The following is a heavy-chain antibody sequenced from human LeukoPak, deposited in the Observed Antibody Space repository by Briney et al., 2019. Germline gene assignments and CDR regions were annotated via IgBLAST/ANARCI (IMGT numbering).Heavy chain of an antibody. Sequence: PGGSLRLSCAAPGFTFSSYWMSWVRQAPGKGLEWVANIKQDGSEKYYVDSVKGRFTISRDNAENSLYLQMNSLRAEDTAVYYCARENTAMVTVDAFDIWGQGTMVTVSS. D-gene: IGHD5-18*01. CDR1: GFTFSSYW. J-gene: IGHJ3*02. V-gene: IGHV3-7*01. CDR2: IKQDGSEK. CDR3: ARENTAMVTVDAFDI.